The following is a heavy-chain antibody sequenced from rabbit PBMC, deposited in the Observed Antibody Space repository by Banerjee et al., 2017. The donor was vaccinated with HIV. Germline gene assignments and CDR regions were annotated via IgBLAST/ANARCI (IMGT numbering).Heavy chain of an antibody. CDR1: GFCFGSSDC. CDR2: IAGSSSGFT. V-gene: IGHV1S45*01. J-gene: IGHJ6*01. CDR3: ARDTGSSFSSYGMDL. Sequence: QELLVETGGGLVKPGGSLKLSCKATGFCFGSSDCICWVRQAPGKGLEWISCIAGSSSGFTYSATWAKGRFTISKTSSTTVTLQMTSLTAADTATYFCARDTGSSFSSYGMDLWGQGTLVTVS. D-gene: IGHD8-1*01.